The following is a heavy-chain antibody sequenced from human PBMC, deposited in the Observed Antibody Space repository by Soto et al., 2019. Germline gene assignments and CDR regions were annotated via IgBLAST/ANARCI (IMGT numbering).Heavy chain of an antibody. J-gene: IGHJ5*02. D-gene: IGHD6-6*01. CDR3: AHRLVAARHQWFDP. CDR1: GFSLSTSGVG. Sequence: SGPTLVKPTQTLTLTCTFSGFSLSTSGVGVGWIRQPPGKALEWLALIYWNDDKRYSPSLKSRLTITKDTSKNQVVLTMTNMDPVDTATYYCAHRLVAARHQWFDPWGQGTLVTVSS. CDR2: IYWNDDK. V-gene: IGHV2-5*01.